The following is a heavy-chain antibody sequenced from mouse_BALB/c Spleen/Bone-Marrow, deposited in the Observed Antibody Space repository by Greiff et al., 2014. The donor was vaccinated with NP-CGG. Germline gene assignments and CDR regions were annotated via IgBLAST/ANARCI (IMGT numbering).Heavy chain of an antibody. V-gene: IGHV1-4*01. CDR3: GRRYYGYAFDY. CDR1: GYTFTSYT. CDR2: INPSSGYT. Sequence: VQLQQSGAELARPGASVKMSCKASGYTFTSYTMHWVKQRPGQGLEWIGYINPSSGYTNYNAKFKDKAILTADKSSSTAYMQLSSRTSEESAVCYCGRRYYGYAFDYWGQGTSLTVSS. D-gene: IGHD2-2*01. J-gene: IGHJ2*02.